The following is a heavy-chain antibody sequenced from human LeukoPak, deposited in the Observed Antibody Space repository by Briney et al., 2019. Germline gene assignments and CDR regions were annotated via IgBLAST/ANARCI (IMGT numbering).Heavy chain of an antibody. J-gene: IGHJ4*02. Sequence: SETLSLTCAVYGGSFSGYYWSWIRQPPGKGLEWIGEINHSGSTNYNPSLKSRVTISVDTSKNQFSLKLSSVTAADTAVYYCARGLTDCSGGSCYVFDYWGQGTLVTVSS. CDR2: INHSGST. D-gene: IGHD2-15*01. V-gene: IGHV4-34*01. CDR1: GGSFSGYY. CDR3: ARGLTDCSGGSCYVFDY.